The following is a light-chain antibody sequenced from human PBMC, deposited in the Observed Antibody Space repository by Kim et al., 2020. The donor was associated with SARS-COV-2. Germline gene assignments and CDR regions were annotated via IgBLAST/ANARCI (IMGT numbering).Light chain of an antibody. V-gene: IGLV3-19*01. CDR2: GKN. CDR3: NSRDSSDNHRDV. Sequence: SSELTQDPAVSVALGQAVRITCQGDSLRRFYASWYQQSPGQAPRLVIYGKNSRPSGIPDRFSGSTSGNTAVLTITGAQAEDEADYYCNSRDSSDNHRDVFGAGTKVTVL. J-gene: IGLJ1*01. CDR1: SLRRFY.